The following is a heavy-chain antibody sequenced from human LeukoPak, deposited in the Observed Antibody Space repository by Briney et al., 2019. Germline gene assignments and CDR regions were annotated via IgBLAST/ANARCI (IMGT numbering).Heavy chain of an antibody. CDR2: ISGSGGST. V-gene: IGHV3-23*01. CDR3: AKDGLFFDY. Sequence: GGSLRLSCAASGFTFSRYFWMHWVRQAPGKGLEWASAISGSGGSTYYADSVKGRFTISRDNSKNTLYLQMNSLRAEDTAVYYCAKDGLFFDYWGQGTLVTVSS. J-gene: IGHJ4*02. CDR1: GFTFSRYF.